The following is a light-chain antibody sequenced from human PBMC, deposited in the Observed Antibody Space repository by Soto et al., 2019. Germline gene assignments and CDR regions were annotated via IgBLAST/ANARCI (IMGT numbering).Light chain of an antibody. CDR2: GAS. J-gene: IGKJ2*01. CDR3: QQYWSTPPYT. Sequence: EIVLTQSPGILSLSPGERATLSCRASQSVSSSYLAWYQQKPGQAPRLLIYGASNRATGIPDRFSASGSNTNVTLTISRLEPEDFAVYYCQQYWSTPPYTFGQGTKLEIK. CDR1: QSVSSSY. V-gene: IGKV3-20*01.